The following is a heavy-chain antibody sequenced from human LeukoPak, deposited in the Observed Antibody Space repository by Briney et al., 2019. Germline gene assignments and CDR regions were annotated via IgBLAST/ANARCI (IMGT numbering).Heavy chain of an antibody. CDR3: ARAAVEGVLLWFGELYPGYYYMDV. J-gene: IGHJ6*03. V-gene: IGHV3-48*03. CDR1: GFTFSSYE. D-gene: IGHD3-10*01. CDR2: ISSSGSTI. Sequence: GGSLRLSCAASGFTFSSYEMNWVRQALGKGLEWVSYISSSGSTIYYADSVKGRFTISRDNAKNSLYLQMNSLRAEDTAVYYCARAAVEGVLLWFGELYPGYYYMDVWGKGTTVTVSS.